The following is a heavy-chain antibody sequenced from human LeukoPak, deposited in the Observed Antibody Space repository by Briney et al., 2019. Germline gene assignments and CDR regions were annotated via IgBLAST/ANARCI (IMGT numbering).Heavy chain of an antibody. CDR2: IKQDGSEK. Sequence: PGGSLRLSCAASGFTFSSYWMSWVRQAPGKGLEWVANIKQDGSEKYYVDSVKGRFTISRDNSKNTLYLQMNSLRAEDTAVYYCAKAGFGSGHAFDIWGQGTMVTVSS. J-gene: IGHJ3*02. CDR3: AKAGFGSGHAFDI. CDR1: GFTFSSYW. V-gene: IGHV3-7*03. D-gene: IGHD3-10*01.